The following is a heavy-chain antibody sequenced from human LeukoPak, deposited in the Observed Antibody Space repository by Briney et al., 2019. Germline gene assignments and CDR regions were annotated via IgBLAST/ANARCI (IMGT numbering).Heavy chain of an antibody. V-gene: IGHV3-53*01. D-gene: IGHD1-26*01. CDR1: GFSVSSYY. Sequence: GGSLRLSCAASGFSVSSYYMNWVRQAPGKGLEWVSVIYSGGTTYYADSVKGRFTISRDNSKNTVWLQMNNLRAEDTAVYFCARDSSAIYSGSLDWGQGTLVTVSS. CDR3: ARDSSAIYSGSLD. CDR2: IYSGGTT. J-gene: IGHJ4*02.